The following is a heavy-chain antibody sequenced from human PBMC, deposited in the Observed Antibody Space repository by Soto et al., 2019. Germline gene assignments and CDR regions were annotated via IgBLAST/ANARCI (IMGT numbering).Heavy chain of an antibody. D-gene: IGHD5-12*01. CDR3: ARVGYSGYDYYYYYMDV. CDR2: IYYSGST. CDR1: GGSISSYY. V-gene: IGHV4-59*01. Sequence: QVQLQESGPGLVKPSETLSLTCTVSGGSISSYYWSWIRQPPGKGLEWIGYIYYSGSTNYNPSLKSRVTISVDTSKNQFSLKLSSVTAADTAVYYCARVGYSGYDYYYYYMDVWGKGTTVTVSS. J-gene: IGHJ6*03.